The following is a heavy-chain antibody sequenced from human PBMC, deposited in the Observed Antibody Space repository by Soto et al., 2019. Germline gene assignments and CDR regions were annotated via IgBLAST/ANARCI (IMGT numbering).Heavy chain of an antibody. D-gene: IGHD3-16*01. J-gene: IGHJ4*02. CDR2: INRDGGER. V-gene: IGHV3-7*03. Sequence: GGSLRLSCAASGFSFSNYWMAWVRQAPGKGLEWVANINRDGGERYHADSVRGRFTILRDNSENSLYLQMNRLRAADTAVYYSAWDATFCLACWGRGTLVTVSS. CDR1: GFSFSNYW. CDR3: AWDATFCLAC.